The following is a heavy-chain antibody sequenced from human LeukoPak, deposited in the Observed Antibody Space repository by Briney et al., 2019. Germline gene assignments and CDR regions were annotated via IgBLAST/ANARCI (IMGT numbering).Heavy chain of an antibody. V-gene: IGHV4-59*01. Sequence: PSETLSLTCTVSGGSISSYYWSWIRQPPGKGLERIGYIYYSGSTNYNPSLKSRVTISVDTSKNQFSLKLSSVTAADTAVYYCARALSYGELDYWSQGTLVTVSS. D-gene: IGHD4-17*01. J-gene: IGHJ4*02. CDR1: GGSISSYY. CDR2: IYYSGST. CDR3: ARALSYGELDY.